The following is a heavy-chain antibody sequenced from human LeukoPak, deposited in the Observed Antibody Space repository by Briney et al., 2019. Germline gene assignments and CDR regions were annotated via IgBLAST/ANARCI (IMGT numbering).Heavy chain of an antibody. V-gene: IGHV3-30*02. CDR3: AKGRVRAATNFDY. CDR2: IRYDGSNK. Sequence: GGSLRLSCAASGFTFSSYGMHWVRQAPGKGLEWVAFIRYDGSNKYYADSVKGRFTISRDNSKNTLYLQMNSLRAEDTAVYYCAKGRVRAATNFDYWGQGTLVTVSS. J-gene: IGHJ4*02. D-gene: IGHD2-2*01. CDR1: GFTFSSYG.